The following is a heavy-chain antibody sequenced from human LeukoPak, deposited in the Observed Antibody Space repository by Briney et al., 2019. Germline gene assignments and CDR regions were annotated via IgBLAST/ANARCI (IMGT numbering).Heavy chain of an antibody. Sequence: GESLKISCKGSGYSFTSYWIGWVRQMPGKGLEWMGIIYPGDSDTRYSPSFQGQVTISADKSISTAYLQWSSLKASDTAMYYCARAHSNYDRPYYFDYWGQGTLVTVSS. D-gene: IGHD4-4*01. J-gene: IGHJ4*02. V-gene: IGHV5-51*01. CDR3: ARAHSNYDRPYYFDY. CDR1: GYSFTSYW. CDR2: IYPGDSDT.